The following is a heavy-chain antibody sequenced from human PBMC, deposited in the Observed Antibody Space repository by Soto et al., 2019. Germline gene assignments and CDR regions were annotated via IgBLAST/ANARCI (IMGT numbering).Heavy chain of an antibody. CDR1: GFSFSDYD. J-gene: IGHJ4*02. V-gene: IGHV3-30*03. Sequence: PGGSLRLSCAASGFSFSDYDMHWVRQAPGNGLEWVAVISYDGSTNYYADSVKGRFTISRDNSKNTLYLQMNSLRAEDTAVYYCASLDYALFTVFAGDTKLDYWGQGTLVTVSS. CDR3: ASLDYALFTVFAGDTKLDY. CDR2: ISYDGSTN. D-gene: IGHD3-10*02.